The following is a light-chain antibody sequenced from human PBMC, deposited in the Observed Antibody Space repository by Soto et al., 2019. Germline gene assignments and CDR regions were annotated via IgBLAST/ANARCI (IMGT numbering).Light chain of an antibody. Sequence: QSVLTQPASVSGSPGQSITISCTGTSSDVGGYDYVSWYQLHPGKAPKLMVFEVNNRPSGVSYRFSGSKSGNTASLTISGLQAEDEADYWCSSYTSSSTHVFGSGTKVTVL. V-gene: IGLV2-14*01. CDR1: SSDVGGYDY. CDR3: SSYTSSSTHV. CDR2: EVN. J-gene: IGLJ1*01.